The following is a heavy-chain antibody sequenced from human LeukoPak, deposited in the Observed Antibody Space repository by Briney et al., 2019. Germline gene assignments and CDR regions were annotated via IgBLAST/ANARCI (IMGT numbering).Heavy chain of an antibody. D-gene: IGHD2-21*02. V-gene: IGHV4-34*01. J-gene: IGHJ3*02. CDR2: INHSGST. CDR1: GGSFSGYY. CDR3: ARGNYVYCGGDCSRGAFDI. Sequence: SETLSLTCAVYGGSFSGYYWSWIRQPPGKGLEWIGEINHSGSTNYNPSLKSRVTISVDTSKNQFSLKLSSVTAADTAVYYCARGNYVYCGGDCSRGAFDIWGQGTMVTVSS.